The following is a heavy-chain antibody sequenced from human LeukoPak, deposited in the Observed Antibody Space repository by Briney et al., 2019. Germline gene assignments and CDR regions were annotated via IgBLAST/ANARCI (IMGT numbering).Heavy chain of an antibody. D-gene: IGHD6-13*01. CDR1: GFTFSSYA. J-gene: IGHJ4*02. CDR2: ISYDGSNK. Sequence: GGSLRLSCAASGFTFSSYAMHWVRQAPGKGLEWVAVISYDGSNKYYADSVKGRFTISRDNSKNTLYLQMNSLRAEDTAVYYCARDDAAAGPDYWGQGTLVTVSS. CDR3: ARDDAAAGPDY. V-gene: IGHV3-30-3*01.